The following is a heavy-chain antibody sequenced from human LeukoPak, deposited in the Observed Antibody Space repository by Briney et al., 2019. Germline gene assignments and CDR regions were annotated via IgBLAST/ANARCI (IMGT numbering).Heavy chain of an antibody. D-gene: IGHD1-26*01. CDR3: ATSWGGSWYY. CDR1: GCRFTSYW. CDR2: IYPGDSDT. Sequence: GGSLKISCKGSGCRFTSYWIGWGRQVPGKGVEWMGIIYPGDSDTRYSPSFQGQVTISADKSINTAYLQWGSLKASDTAMYYCATSWGGSWYYWGQGTLVTVSS. J-gene: IGHJ4*02. V-gene: IGHV5-51*01.